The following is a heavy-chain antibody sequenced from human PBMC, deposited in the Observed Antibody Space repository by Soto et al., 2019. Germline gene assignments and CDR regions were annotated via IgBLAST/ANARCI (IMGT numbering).Heavy chain of an antibody. CDR1: GGTFSSYA. D-gene: IGHD3-22*01. CDR2: IIPIFGTA. CDR3: ARDAPADSSGYYYGAFDI. J-gene: IGHJ3*02. Sequence: SVKVSCKASGGTFSSYAISWVRQAPGQGLKWMGGIIPIFGTANYAQKFQGRVTITADESTSTAYMELSSLRSEDTAVYYCARDAPADSSGYYYGAFDIWGQGTMVTVSS. V-gene: IGHV1-69*13.